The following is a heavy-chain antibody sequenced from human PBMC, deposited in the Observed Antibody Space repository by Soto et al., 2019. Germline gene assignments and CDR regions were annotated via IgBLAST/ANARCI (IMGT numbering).Heavy chain of an antibody. CDR1: GGSITTGDYY. J-gene: IGHJ4*02. CDR3: ASADGYKRTY. D-gene: IGHD5-12*01. Sequence: PSETLSLTCTVSGGSITTGDYYWSWIRQPPGKGLEWIGYIYYSGSTFYSPSLKSRITISLDTPKNQFSLRLGSVTAADTAVYYCASADGYKRTYWGQGTQVTVSS. CDR2: IYYSGST. V-gene: IGHV4-30-4*01.